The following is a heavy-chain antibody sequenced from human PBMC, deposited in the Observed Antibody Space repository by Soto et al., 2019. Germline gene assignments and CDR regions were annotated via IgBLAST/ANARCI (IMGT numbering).Heavy chain of an antibody. CDR2: IVPFFGLS. Sequence: QVQLVQSGAAVIKPGSSVKVSCKASGGTFNTYGISWVRQAPGQGLEWMGGIVPFFGLSNNAQKFQGRVTISADESTNTAYMELSSLRSDDTAVYYCAITLAARLHYYFFDYWGQGTLVTVSS. V-gene: IGHV1-69*01. CDR1: GGTFNTYG. CDR3: AITLAARLHYYFFDY. J-gene: IGHJ4*02. D-gene: IGHD6-6*01.